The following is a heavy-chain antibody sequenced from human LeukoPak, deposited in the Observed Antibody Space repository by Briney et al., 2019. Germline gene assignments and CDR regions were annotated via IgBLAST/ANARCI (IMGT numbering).Heavy chain of an antibody. CDR2: ISGSNGNT. D-gene: IGHD3-16*01. J-gene: IGHJ5*02. Sequence: GGSLRLSCAASGFTFSSYAMSWVRQAPGKGLEWVSAISGSNGNTYYADSVKGRFTISRDDSKNTLFLQMHSLRADDTAVYHCAKDLYTNTWGWFDPWGQGTQVTVSS. CDR3: AKDLYTNTWGWFDP. V-gene: IGHV3-23*01. CDR1: GFTFSSYA.